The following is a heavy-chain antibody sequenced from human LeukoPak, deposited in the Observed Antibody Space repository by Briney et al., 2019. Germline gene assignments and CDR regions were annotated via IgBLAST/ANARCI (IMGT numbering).Heavy chain of an antibody. D-gene: IGHD3-9*01. Sequence: PGGSLRLSCSASGFTFSSYAMSWVRWAPGKGLEWVSGIGASGGSTYYADSVKGRFTISRDNSKNTLYLQMNSLRTEDTAVYYCAKAEGYDILTGLDYWGQGTLVTVSS. J-gene: IGHJ4*02. CDR3: AKAEGYDILTGLDY. V-gene: IGHV3-23*01. CDR1: GFTFSSYA. CDR2: IGASGGST.